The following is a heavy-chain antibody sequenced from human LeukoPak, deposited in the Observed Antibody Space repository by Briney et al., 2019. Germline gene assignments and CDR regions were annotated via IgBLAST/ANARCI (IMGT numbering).Heavy chain of an antibody. CDR1: GGSFSGYY. Sequence: SETLSLTCAVYGGSFSGYYWSWIRQPPGKGLEWIGEINHSGSTNYNPSLKSRVTISVDTSKNQFSLKLSSVTAADTAVYYCARGRRWLQFRDLVDYWGQGTLVTVSS. CDR2: INHSGST. V-gene: IGHV4-34*01. D-gene: IGHD5-24*01. CDR3: ARGRRWLQFRDLVDY. J-gene: IGHJ4*02.